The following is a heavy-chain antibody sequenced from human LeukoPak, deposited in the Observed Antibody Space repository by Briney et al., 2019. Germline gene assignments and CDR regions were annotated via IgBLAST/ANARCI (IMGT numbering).Heavy chain of an antibody. J-gene: IGHJ4*02. CDR2: IWYDGSNK. CDR1: SSYY. CDR3: ARSSGGSYLLFDY. Sequence: SSYYWGWIRQPPGKGLEWVAVIWYDGSNKYYADSVKGRFTISRDNSKNTLYLQMNSLRAEDTAVYYCARSSGGSYLLFDYWGQGTLVTVSS. D-gene: IGHD1-26*01. V-gene: IGHV3-33*01.